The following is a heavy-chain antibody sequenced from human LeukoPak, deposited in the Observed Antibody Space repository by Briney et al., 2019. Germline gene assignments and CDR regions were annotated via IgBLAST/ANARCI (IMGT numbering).Heavy chain of an antibody. D-gene: IGHD4-17*01. J-gene: IGHJ5*02. CDR3: AGREDYGRFDP. CDR1: GGTFISYA. V-gene: IGHV1-69*05. CDR2: IIPIFGTA. Sequence: ASVEVSCKASGGTFISYAISWVRQAPGQGLEWMGGIIPIFGTANYAQKFQGRVTITTDESTSTAYMELSSLRSEDTAVYYCAGREDYGRFDPWGQGTLVTVSS.